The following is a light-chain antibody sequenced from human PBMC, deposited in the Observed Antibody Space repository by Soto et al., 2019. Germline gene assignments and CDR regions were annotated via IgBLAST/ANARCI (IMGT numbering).Light chain of an antibody. CDR3: QQYNTYST. Sequence: IQMTQCPSTLSASVGDRVTXTCRASQRISRWLAWYQQRPGKAPQALIYDASSLKSGVTSRFSGNGCGKEFIITISSLQPDDFATYDCQQYNTYSTFGQGTRLEIK. CDR1: QRISRW. J-gene: IGKJ5*01. V-gene: IGKV1-5*01. CDR2: DAS.